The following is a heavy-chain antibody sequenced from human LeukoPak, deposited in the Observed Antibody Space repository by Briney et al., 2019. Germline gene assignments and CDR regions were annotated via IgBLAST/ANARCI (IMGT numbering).Heavy chain of an antibody. V-gene: IGHV3-20*04. J-gene: IGHJ4*02. CDR1: GFNFDDFG. CDR2: INWNGGST. Sequence: GGSLRLSCAASGFNFDDFGMSWVRQAPGKGLEWVSGINWNGGSTGYADSVKGRFTISRDNAKSSLYLQMNSLRAEDTALYYCARDNRGFGSGTYYNGPEYWGQGTLVTVSS. CDR3: ARDNRGFGSGTYYNGPEY. D-gene: IGHD3-10*01.